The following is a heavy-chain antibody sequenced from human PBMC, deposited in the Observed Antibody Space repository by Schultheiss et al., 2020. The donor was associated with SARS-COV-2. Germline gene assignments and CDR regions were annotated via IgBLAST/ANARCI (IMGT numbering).Heavy chain of an antibody. CDR3: AKDGTPYGDYVPTHFDY. CDR1: GFTFSSYA. D-gene: IGHD4-17*01. CDR2: ISYDGSNK. J-gene: IGHJ4*02. V-gene: IGHV3-30-3*01. Sequence: GGSLRLSCAASGFTFSSYAMHWVRQAPGKGLEWVAVISYDGSNKYYADSVKGRFTISRDNSKNTLYLQMNSLRAEDTAVYYCAKDGTPYGDYVPTHFDYWGQGTLVTVSS.